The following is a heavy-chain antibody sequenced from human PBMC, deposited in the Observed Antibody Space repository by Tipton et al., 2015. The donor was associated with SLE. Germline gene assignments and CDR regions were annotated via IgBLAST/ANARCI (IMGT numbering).Heavy chain of an antibody. D-gene: IGHD2-8*01. Sequence: TLSLTCTVSGGSVSSNYWSWIRQPPGKGLEWIGYIDYRDITNYNPSLKSRVTVSVDTSKNQFSLKLSSLTAADTAVYYCARHLCTNGVCPFDYWGQGTLVTVSS. CDR3: ARHLCTNGVCPFDY. CDR1: GGSVSSNY. CDR2: IDYRDIT. V-gene: IGHV4-59*08. J-gene: IGHJ4*02.